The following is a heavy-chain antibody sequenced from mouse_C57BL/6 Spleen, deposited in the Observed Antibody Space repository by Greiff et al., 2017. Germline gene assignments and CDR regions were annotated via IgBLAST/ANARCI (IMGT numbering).Heavy chain of an antibody. J-gene: IGHJ4*01. V-gene: IGHV1-42*01. CDR2: INPSTGGT. D-gene: IGHD2-4*01. Sequence: VQLQQSGPELVKPGASVKISCKASGYSFTGYYMNWVKQSPEKSLEWIGEINPSTGGTTYNQKFKAKATLTVDKSSSTAYMQLKSLTSEDSAVYYSARGDYDYSYSMDDWGQGTSVTVSS. CDR3: ARGDYDYSYSMDD. CDR1: GYSFTGYY.